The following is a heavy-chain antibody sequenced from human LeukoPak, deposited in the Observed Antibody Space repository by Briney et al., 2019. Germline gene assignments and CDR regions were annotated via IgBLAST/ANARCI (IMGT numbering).Heavy chain of an antibody. J-gene: IGHJ6*03. CDR1: GGSISSSSYY. D-gene: IGHD3-9*01. CDR3: ARGGTYYDILTGYFGYYYMDV. Sequence: PSETLSLTCTVSGGSISSSSYYWGWIRQPPGKGLEWIGSIYYSGSTYYNPSLKSRVTISVDTSKNQFSLKLSSVTAADTAVYYCARGGTYYDILTGYFGYYYMDVWGKGTTVTVSS. CDR2: IYYSGST. V-gene: IGHV4-39*07.